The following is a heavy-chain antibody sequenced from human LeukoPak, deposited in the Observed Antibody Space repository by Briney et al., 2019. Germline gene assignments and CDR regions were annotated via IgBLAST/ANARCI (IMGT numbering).Heavy chain of an antibody. D-gene: IGHD1-26*01. CDR3: AGWELLAY. CDR1: GGSISSYY. Sequence: SETLSLTCTVSGGSISSYYWSWIRQPPGKGLEWIGSIYSSESSYSNPSLKSRVTMSLDTSKNQFYLKLSSVTASDTAVYYCAGWELLAYWGQGTLVSVSS. V-gene: IGHV4-59*04. J-gene: IGHJ4*02. CDR2: IYSSESS.